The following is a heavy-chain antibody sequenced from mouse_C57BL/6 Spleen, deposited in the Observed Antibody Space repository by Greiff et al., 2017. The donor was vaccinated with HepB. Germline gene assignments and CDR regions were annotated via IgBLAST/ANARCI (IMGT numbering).Heavy chain of an antibody. V-gene: IGHV5-12*01. J-gene: IGHJ4*01. CDR3: AGGSYDYYAMDY. D-gene: IGHD1-1*01. CDR2: ISNGGGST. Sequence: EVKLMESGGGLVQPGGSLKLSCAASGFTFSDYYMYWVRQTPEKRLEWVAYISNGGGSTYYPDTVKGRFTISRDNAKNTLYLQMSRLKSEDTAMYYCAGGSYDYYAMDYWGQGTSVTVSS. CDR1: GFTFSDYY.